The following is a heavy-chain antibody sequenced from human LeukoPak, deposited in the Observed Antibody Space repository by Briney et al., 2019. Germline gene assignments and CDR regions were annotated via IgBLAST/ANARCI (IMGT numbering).Heavy chain of an antibody. CDR1: GYTFTSYY. J-gene: IGHJ3*02. V-gene: IGHV1-46*01. Sequence: GASVKVSCKASGYTFTSYYMHWVRQAPGQGLEWMGIINPSGGSTSYAQKFQGRVTITTDESTSTAYMELSSLRSEDTAVYYCARDHRYSSGWYGRAFDIWGQGTMVTVSS. D-gene: IGHD6-19*01. CDR3: ARDHRYSSGWYGRAFDI. CDR2: INPSGGST.